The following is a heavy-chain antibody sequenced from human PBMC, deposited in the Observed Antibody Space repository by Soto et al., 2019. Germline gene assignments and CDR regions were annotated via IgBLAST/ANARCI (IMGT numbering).Heavy chain of an antibody. V-gene: IGHV3-23*01. J-gene: IGHJ3*02. D-gene: IGHD3-22*01. CDR1: GFTFSSYA. CDR2: ISGSGGST. CDR3: AKVPLDYYDSSGYYEQDAFDI. Sequence: PGGSLRLSCAASGFTFSSYAMSWVRQAPGKGLEWVSAISGSGGSTYYADSVKGRFTISRDNSKNTLYLQMNSLRAEDTAVYYCAKVPLDYYDSSGYYEQDAFDIWGQGTMVTVSS.